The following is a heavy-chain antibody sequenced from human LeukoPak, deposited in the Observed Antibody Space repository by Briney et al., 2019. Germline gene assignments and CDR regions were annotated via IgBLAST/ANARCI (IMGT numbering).Heavy chain of an antibody. CDR2: ISWNSGSI. J-gene: IGHJ4*02. V-gene: IGHV3-9*01. D-gene: IGHD1-26*01. CDR3: AKDSGSYYGEVDY. CDR1: GFTFDDYA. Sequence: PGGSLRLSCAASGFTFDDYAMHWVRQAPGKGLEWVSGISWNSGSIGYADSVKGRFTISRDNAKNSLYLQMNSLRAEDTAVYYCAKDSGSYYGEVDYWGQGTLVTVSS.